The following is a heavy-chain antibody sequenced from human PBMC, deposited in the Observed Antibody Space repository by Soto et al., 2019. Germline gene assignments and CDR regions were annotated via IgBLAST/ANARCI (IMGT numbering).Heavy chain of an antibody. CDR2: IYYSGST. J-gene: IGHJ5*02. CDR3: ARGALYYDFWSGYSDEYNWFDP. CDR1: GGSISSYY. Sequence: SETLSLTCTVSGGSISSYYWSWIRQPPGKGLEWIGYIYYSGSTNYNPSLKSRVTISVDTSKNQFSLKLSSVTAADTAVYYCARGALYYDFWSGYSDEYNWFDPWGQGTLVTVSS. D-gene: IGHD3-3*01. V-gene: IGHV4-59*08.